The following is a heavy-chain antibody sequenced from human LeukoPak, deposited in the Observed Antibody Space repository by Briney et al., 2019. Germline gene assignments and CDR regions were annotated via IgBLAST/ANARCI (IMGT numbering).Heavy chain of an antibody. V-gene: IGHV1-69*13. Sequence: SVKVSCKASGGTFSSYAISWVRQAPGQGLEWMGGIIPIFGTANYAQKFQGRVTITADESTSTAYMELSSLRSGDTAVYYCARCFSDLFHPADYDILTGYQETAFDIWGQGTMVTVSS. CDR3: ARCFSDLFHPADYDILTGYQETAFDI. J-gene: IGHJ3*02. CDR2: IIPIFGTA. D-gene: IGHD3-9*01. CDR1: GGTFSSYA.